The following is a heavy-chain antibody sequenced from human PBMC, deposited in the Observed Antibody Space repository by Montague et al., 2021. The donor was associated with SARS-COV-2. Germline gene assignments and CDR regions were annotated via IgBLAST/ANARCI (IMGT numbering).Heavy chain of an antibody. V-gene: IGHV4-39*01. J-gene: IGHJ5*02. CDR1: GGSISSSSYY. Sequence: SETLSLTCTVSGGSISSSSYYWGWIRQPPGKGLEWIGSIYYSESTYYNPSLKSRVTISVDTSKNQFSLKLSSVTAADTAVYYCARSPTYYHILTGYFNGPNWFDPWGQGTLVTVSS. CDR3: ARSPTYYHILTGYFNGPNWFDP. CDR2: IYYSEST. D-gene: IGHD3-9*01.